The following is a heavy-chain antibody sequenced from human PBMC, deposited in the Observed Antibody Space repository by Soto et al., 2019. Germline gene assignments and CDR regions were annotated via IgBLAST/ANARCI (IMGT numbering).Heavy chain of an antibody. CDR1: GFTSS. CDR2: SDFSGRLT. J-gene: IGHJ4*02. CDR3: ANILVGQWLVPGGY. Sequence: EVQILESGGALIQPGGSLRLSCAASGFTSSMTWVRQAPGKGLEWVSASDFSGRLTYYADSVKGRFTIFRDTXXXXXFLQMNSLRTEDTAVYYCANILVGQWLVPGGYWGPGTLVTVSS. D-gene: IGHD6-19*01. V-gene: IGHV3-23*01.